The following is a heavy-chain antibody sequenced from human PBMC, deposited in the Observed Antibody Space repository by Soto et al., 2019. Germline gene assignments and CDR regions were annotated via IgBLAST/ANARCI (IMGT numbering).Heavy chain of an antibody. CDR1: GGTFSSYT. CDR2: IIPILGIA. Sequence: QVQLVQSGAEVKKPGSSVKVSCKASGGTFSSYTISWVRQAPGQGLEWMGRIIPILGIANYAQKFQGRVTITADKSTSTAYMELSSLSSEDTAVYYCARRLGIGYAPDAFDIWGQGTMVTVSS. J-gene: IGHJ3*02. CDR3: ARRLGIGYAPDAFDI. D-gene: IGHD5-12*01. V-gene: IGHV1-69*02.